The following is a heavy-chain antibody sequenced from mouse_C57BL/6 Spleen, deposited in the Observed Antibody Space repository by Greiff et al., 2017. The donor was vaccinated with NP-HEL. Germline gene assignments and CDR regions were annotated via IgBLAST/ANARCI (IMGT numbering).Heavy chain of an antibody. J-gene: IGHJ4*01. V-gene: IGHV1-82*01. CDR1: GYAFSSSW. D-gene: IGHD6-1*01. CDR3: ARNNRDYYAMDY. Sequence: VKLMESGPELVKPGASVKISCKASGYAFSSSWMNWVKQRPGQGLEWIGRIYPGDGDTNYNGKFKGKATLTADKSSSTAYMQLSSLTSVDSAVYYCARNNRDYYAMDYWGQGTSVTVSS. CDR2: IYPGDGDT.